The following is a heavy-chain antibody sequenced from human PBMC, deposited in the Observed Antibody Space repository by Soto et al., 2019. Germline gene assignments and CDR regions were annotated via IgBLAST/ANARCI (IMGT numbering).Heavy chain of an antibody. CDR2: IDNSENT. J-gene: IGHJ4*02. CDR3: AKGGISLAGLDY. V-gene: IGHV3-23*01. CDR1: GFTFSSYA. Sequence: GGSLRLSCAASGFTFSSYAMSWLRQAPGKGLEWVSSIDNSENTYYADSVRGRFIISRDDSKNTLNLQMSSLIAEDAATYFCAKGGISLAGLDYWGQGTLVTVSS. D-gene: IGHD6-19*01.